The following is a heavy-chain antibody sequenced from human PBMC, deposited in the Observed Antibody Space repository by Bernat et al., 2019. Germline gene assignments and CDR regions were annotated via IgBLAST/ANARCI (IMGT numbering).Heavy chain of an antibody. V-gene: IGHV3-74*01. Sequence: EVQLVESGGGLVQPGGSLRLSCAASGFTFSSYWMHWVRQAPGKGLVWVSRINSDGSSTSYADSVKGRFTISRDNAKNTLYLQMNSLRAEDTAVYYCAKCEGYSYGSHFDYWGQGTLVTVSP. CDR2: INSDGSST. D-gene: IGHD5-18*01. J-gene: IGHJ4*02. CDR1: GFTFSSYW. CDR3: AKCEGYSYGSHFDY.